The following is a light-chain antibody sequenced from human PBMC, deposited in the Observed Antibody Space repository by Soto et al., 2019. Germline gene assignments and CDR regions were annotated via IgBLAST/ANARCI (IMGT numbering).Light chain of an antibody. CDR2: DNN. V-gene: IGLV1-51*01. Sequence: QSVLTQPPSVSAAPGQKVTISCSGSSSNIGNNYESWHQQLPGEAPKLLIYDNNKRPSGIPDRFSGSKSGTSATLGITGLQTGDEADYYCGTWDSSLSAGVFGTGTKVSV. J-gene: IGLJ1*01. CDR3: GTWDSSLSAGV. CDR1: SSNIGNNY.